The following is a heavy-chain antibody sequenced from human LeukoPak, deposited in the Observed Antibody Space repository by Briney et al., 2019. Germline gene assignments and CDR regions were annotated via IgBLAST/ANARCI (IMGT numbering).Heavy chain of an antibody. CDR3: ARVSSGWDAFDI. V-gene: IGHV1-69*04. CDR2: IIPILGIA. J-gene: IGHJ3*02. CDR1: GGTFSSYV. Sequence: ASVKVSCKASGGTFSSYVISWVRQAPGQGLEWMGRIIPILGIANYAQKFQGRVTITADKSTSTAYMELSSLRSEDTAVYYCARVSSGWDAFDIWGQGTMVTVSS. D-gene: IGHD6-19*01.